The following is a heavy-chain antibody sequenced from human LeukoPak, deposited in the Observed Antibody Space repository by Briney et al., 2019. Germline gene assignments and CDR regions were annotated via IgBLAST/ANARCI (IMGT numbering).Heavy chain of an antibody. CDR2: IKQDGSEK. Sequence: GGSLRLSCAASGFTFSSYLMSWVRQAPGKGLEWVANIKQDGSEKYYVDSVKGRFTISRDNAKNSLYLQMNSLRAEDTAVYYCASEGIQLWFAYWGQGTLVTVSS. J-gene: IGHJ4*02. CDR1: GFTFSSYL. CDR3: ASEGIQLWFAY. D-gene: IGHD5-18*01. V-gene: IGHV3-7*01.